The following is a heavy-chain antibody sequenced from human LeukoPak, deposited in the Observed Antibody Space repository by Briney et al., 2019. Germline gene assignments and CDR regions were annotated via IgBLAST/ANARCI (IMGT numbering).Heavy chain of an antibody. Sequence: GGSLRLSCAASGFTFDDYAMHWVRQAPGKGLEWVSLISWDGGSTYYADSVKGRFTISRDNSKNSLYLQMNSLRAEDTALYYCAKAAAGTAPYYFDYWGQGTLVTVSS. CDR1: GFTFDDYA. V-gene: IGHV3-43D*03. CDR2: ISWDGGST. CDR3: AKAAAGTAPYYFDY. J-gene: IGHJ4*02. D-gene: IGHD6-13*01.